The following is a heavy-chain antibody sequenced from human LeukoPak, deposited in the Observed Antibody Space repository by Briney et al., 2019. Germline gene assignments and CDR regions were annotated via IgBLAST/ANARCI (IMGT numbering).Heavy chain of an antibody. CDR2: IHPSGST. Sequence: PSQTLSLTCTVSGSSLTTGYYWTGIRLHPGKGLEWIGYIHPSGSTNYNPSLKSRFTMSLDTSQNQFSLKLSSVTAADTAMYYCARGQDAFKTGYWGQGTLVTVSS. V-gene: IGHV4-31*03. J-gene: IGHJ4*02. CDR1: GSSLTTGYY. CDR3: ARGQDAFKTGY. D-gene: IGHD5-24*01.